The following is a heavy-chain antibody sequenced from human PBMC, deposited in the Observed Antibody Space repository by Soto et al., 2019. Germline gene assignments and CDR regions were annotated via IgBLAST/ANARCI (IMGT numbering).Heavy chain of an antibody. V-gene: IGHV3-7*01. Sequence: EVQLVESGGSLVQPGGSLRLSCAASGFTFSSFWMSWVRQAPGKGLEWVANIKQDGSEKYYVDSVRGRFSISRDNAKNSLFLQMYSLRAEDTAVYYCARRPYGDYGDYFDYWGQGTLVTVSS. J-gene: IGHJ4*02. CDR2: IKQDGSEK. CDR1: GFTFSSFW. CDR3: ARRPYGDYGDYFDY. D-gene: IGHD4-17*01.